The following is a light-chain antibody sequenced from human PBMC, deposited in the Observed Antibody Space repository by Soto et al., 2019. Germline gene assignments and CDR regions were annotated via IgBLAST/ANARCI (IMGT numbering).Light chain of an antibody. Sequence: DIQMTQSPSSLSASVGDEVTITCRASQTIITYLNWYQLKPGKPPRLLIYAASSLQSGVPSRFSGSGSGTDFTLTISSLQPEDFATYSCQQSYNSPQTFGQGTKVEIK. V-gene: IGKV1-39*01. CDR1: QTIITY. CDR2: AAS. CDR3: QQSYNSPQT. J-gene: IGKJ1*01.